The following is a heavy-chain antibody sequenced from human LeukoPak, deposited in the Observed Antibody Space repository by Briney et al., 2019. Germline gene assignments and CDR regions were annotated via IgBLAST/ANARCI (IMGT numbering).Heavy chain of an antibody. CDR1: GGSISSSNW. V-gene: IGHV4-4*02. J-gene: IGHJ5*02. CDR3: ARGGRWFDP. CDR2: IYYSGST. Sequence: ASGTLSLTCAVSGGSISSSNWWSWVRQPPGKGLEWIGSIYYSGSTYYNPSLKSRVTISVDTSKNQFSLKLSSVTAADTAVYYCARGGRWFDPWGQGTLVTVSS.